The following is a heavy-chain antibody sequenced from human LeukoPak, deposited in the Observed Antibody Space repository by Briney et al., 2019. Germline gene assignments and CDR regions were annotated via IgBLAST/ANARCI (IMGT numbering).Heavy chain of an antibody. CDR3: ARDHKGGDGADAFDI. V-gene: IGHV3-20*04. Sequence: PGVPLRLPCRASRFTLDDYRVSWAPQGPGKGLEWVSDIERDGDSTGYADSVKGRFTISRDNAKNSLYLQMNSLRAEDTALYYCARDHKGGDGADAFDIWGHGTMVTVSS. CDR2: IERDGDST. CDR1: RFTLDDYR. J-gene: IGHJ3*02. D-gene: IGHD5-24*01.